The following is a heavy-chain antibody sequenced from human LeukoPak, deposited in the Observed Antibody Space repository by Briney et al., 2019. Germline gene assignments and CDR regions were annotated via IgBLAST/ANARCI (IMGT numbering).Heavy chain of an antibody. CDR3: ARHEAGSSSPNDY. Sequence: SETLSLTCTVSGYSISSGYYWGWIRQPPGKGLEWIGSIYYSGSTYYNPSLKSRVTISVDTSKNQFSLKLSSVTAADTAVYYCARHEAGSSSPNDYWGQGTLVTVSS. J-gene: IGHJ4*02. CDR2: IYYSGST. D-gene: IGHD6-13*01. V-gene: IGHV4-38-2*02. CDR1: GYSISSGYY.